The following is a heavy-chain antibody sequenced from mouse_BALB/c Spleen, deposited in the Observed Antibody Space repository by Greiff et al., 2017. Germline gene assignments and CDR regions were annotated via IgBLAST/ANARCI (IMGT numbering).Heavy chain of an antibody. CDR2: ISSGSSTI. D-gene: IGHD1-1*01. CDR3: ARSHYYGSSIDY. Sequence: EVQGVESGGGLVQPGGSRKLSCAASGFTFSSFGMHWVRQAPEKGLEWVAYISSGSSTIYYADTVKGRFTISRDNPKNTLFLQMTSLRSEDTAMYYCARSHYYGSSIDYWGQGTTLTVSS. CDR1: GFTFSSFG. V-gene: IGHV5-17*02. J-gene: IGHJ2*01.